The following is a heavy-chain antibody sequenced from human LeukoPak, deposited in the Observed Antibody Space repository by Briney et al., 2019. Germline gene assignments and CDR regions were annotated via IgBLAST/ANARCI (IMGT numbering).Heavy chain of an antibody. CDR2: ISGSGGST. CDR3: ANPAYDSSGPFDY. J-gene: IGHJ4*02. V-gene: IGHV3-23*01. Sequence: GGSLRLSCAASGFTFSSYAMSWVRQAPGKGLEWVSAISGSGGSTYYADSVKGRFSISRDNSKNTLYLQMNSLRAEDTAVYYCANPAYDSSGPFDYWGQGTLVTVSS. CDR1: GFTFSSYA. D-gene: IGHD3-22*01.